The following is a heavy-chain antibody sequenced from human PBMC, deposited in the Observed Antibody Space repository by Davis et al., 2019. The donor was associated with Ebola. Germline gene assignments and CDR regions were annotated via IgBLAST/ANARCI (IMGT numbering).Heavy chain of an antibody. Sequence: GESLKISCEASGFTFSSYGMHWVRQAPGKGLEWVAFIRYDGSNKYYADSVKGRFTISRDNSKNTLYLQMNSLRAEDTAVYYCAKRGGSYYPNWFDPWGQGTLVTVSS. CDR2: IRYDGSNK. J-gene: IGHJ5*02. CDR1: GFTFSSYG. D-gene: IGHD3-10*01. CDR3: AKRGGSYYPNWFDP. V-gene: IGHV3-30*02.